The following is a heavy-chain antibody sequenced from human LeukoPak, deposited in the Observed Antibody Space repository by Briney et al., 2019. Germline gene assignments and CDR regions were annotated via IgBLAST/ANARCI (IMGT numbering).Heavy chain of an antibody. Sequence: PGGSLRLSCAASGFTFSSYEMNWVRQAPGKGLEWVSYISNSGSTIYYADSVKGRFTISRDSAKNSLYLQMNSLRAEDTAVYYCARDLNYGDYEDYFDYWGQGTLVTVSS. CDR3: ARDLNYGDYEDYFDY. D-gene: IGHD4-17*01. J-gene: IGHJ4*02. CDR2: ISNSGSTI. V-gene: IGHV3-48*03. CDR1: GFTFSSYE.